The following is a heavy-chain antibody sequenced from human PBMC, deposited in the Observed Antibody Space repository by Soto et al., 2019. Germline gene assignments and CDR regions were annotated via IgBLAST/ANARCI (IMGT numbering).Heavy chain of an antibody. J-gene: IGHJ6*02. V-gene: IGHV1-69*13. CDR1: GGTFSSYA. Sequence: ASVKVSCKASGGTFSSYAISWVRQAPGQGLEWMGGIIPIFGTANYAQKFQGRVTITADESTSTAYMELSSLRSEDTAVYYCARGTRDCSSTSCYRGLYYYGMDVWAQGTTVTVSS. CDR2: IIPIFGTA. D-gene: IGHD2-2*02. CDR3: ARGTRDCSSTSCYRGLYYYGMDV.